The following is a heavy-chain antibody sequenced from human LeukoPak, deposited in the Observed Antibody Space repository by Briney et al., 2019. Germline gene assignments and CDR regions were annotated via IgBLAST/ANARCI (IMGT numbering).Heavy chain of an antibody. V-gene: IGHV3-30-3*01. D-gene: IGHD3-16*01. J-gene: IGHJ3*02. CDR1: GFTFSSYA. Sequence: GGSLRLSCAASGFTFSSYAIHWVRQAPGKGLEWVAVITQDGDNKNFANSVKGRFTISRDNSKNLMYLQMISLKPEDTAVYYCARERCRAYSCAFDIWGQGTMVTVSS. CDR3: ARERCRAYSCAFDI. CDR2: ITQDGDNK.